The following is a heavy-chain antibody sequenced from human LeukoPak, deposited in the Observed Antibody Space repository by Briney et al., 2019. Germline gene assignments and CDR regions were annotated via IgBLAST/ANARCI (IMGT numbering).Heavy chain of an antibody. V-gene: IGHV4-59*01. J-gene: IGHJ4*02. CDR2: IYCSGST. CDR3: ARGPYYDFWSGYYSIYYFDY. Sequence: SETLSLTCTVSGGSISSYYWSWIRQPPGKGLEWIGYIYCSGSTNYNPSLKSRVTISVDTSKNQFSLKLSSVTAADTAVHYCARGPYYDFWSGYYSIYYFDYWGQGTLVTVSS. D-gene: IGHD3-3*01. CDR1: GGSISSYY.